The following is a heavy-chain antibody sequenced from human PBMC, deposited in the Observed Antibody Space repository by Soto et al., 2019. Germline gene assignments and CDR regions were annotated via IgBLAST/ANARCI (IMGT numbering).Heavy chain of an antibody. CDR2: IWYDGSNK. Sequence: QVQLVESGGGVVQPGRSLRLSCAASGFTFSSYGMHWVRQAPGKGLEWVAVIWYDGSNKYYADSVKGRFTISRDNSKNTLYLQMNSLRAEDTAVYYCAKDSSGYYHDAFDIRGQGTMVTVSS. D-gene: IGHD3-22*01. V-gene: IGHV3-33*06. CDR3: AKDSSGYYHDAFDI. J-gene: IGHJ3*02. CDR1: GFTFSSYG.